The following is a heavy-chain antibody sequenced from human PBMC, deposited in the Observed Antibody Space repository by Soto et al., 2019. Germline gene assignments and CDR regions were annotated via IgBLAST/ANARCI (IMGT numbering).Heavy chain of an antibody. Sequence: PGGSLRLSCAASGFTFSSYAMHWVRQAPGKGLEWVAVISYDGSNKYYADSVKGRFTISRDNSKNTLYLQMNSLRAEDTAVYYCARVRGRTWSGYYPTLLYGMDVWGQGTTVTVSS. CDR3: ARVRGRTWSGYYPTLLYGMDV. J-gene: IGHJ6*02. V-gene: IGHV3-30-3*01. CDR2: ISYDGSNK. D-gene: IGHD3-3*01. CDR1: GFTFSSYA.